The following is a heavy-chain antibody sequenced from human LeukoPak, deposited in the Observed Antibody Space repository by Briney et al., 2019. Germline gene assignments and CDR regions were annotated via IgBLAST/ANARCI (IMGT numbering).Heavy chain of an antibody. CDR3: AKGFWGVGREEYFDY. CDR2: ISGSGGST. J-gene: IGHJ4*02. V-gene: IGHV3-23*01. CDR1: GFTFSQYW. D-gene: IGHD3-16*01. Sequence: AGGSLRLSCAASGFTFSQYWMSWVRQAPGKGLEWVSAISGSGGSTYYADSVKGRFTVSRDNSKNTLYLQMNSLRAEDTAVYYCAKGFWGVGREEYFDYWGQGTLVTVSS.